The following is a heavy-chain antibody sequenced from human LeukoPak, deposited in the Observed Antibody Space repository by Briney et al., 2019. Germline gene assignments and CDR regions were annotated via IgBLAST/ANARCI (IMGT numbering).Heavy chain of an antibody. V-gene: IGHV3-23*01. J-gene: IGHJ4*02. CDR2: MSGSGITT. Sequence: GGSLRLSCAASGFTFSNYAMSWVRQAPGKGLEWVSGMSGSGITTYYAESVKGRFTISRDKAKNSLYLQMNSLRAEDTAIYYCATSPGELEFDYWGQGTLVTVSS. CDR3: ATSPGELEFDY. D-gene: IGHD1-1*01. CDR1: GFTFSNYA.